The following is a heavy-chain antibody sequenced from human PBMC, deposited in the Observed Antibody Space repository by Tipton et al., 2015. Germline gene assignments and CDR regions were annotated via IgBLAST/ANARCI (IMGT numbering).Heavy chain of an antibody. D-gene: IGHD2/OR15-2a*01. CDR3: ARSPFKSSYFDY. CDR2: IYYSGST. CDR1: GGSISSSSYY. Sequence: TLSLTCTVSGGSISSSSYYWGWIRQPPGKGLEWIGSIYYSGSTYYNPSLKSRVTISVDTSKNQFSLKLSSVTATDTAVYYCARSPFKSSYFDYWGQGTLVTVSS. V-gene: IGHV4-39*01. J-gene: IGHJ4*02.